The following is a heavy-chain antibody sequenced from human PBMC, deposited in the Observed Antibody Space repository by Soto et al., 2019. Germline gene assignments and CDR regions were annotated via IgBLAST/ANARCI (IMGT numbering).Heavy chain of an antibody. Sequence: EASMKVSCKASGYTFTGYYMHWGRQAPGQGLEWMGWINPNSGGTNYAQKFQGWVTMTRDTSISTAYMELSRLRSDDTAVYYCARDGGSSNNYYYYYGMDVWGQGTTVTVSS. CDR3: ARDGGSSNNYYYYYGMDV. D-gene: IGHD2-15*01. J-gene: IGHJ6*02. V-gene: IGHV1-2*04. CDR1: GYTFTGYY. CDR2: INPNSGGT.